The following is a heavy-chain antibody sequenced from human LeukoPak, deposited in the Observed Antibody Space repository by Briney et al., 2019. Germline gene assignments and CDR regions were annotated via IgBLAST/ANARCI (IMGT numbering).Heavy chain of an antibody. J-gene: IGHJ4*02. CDR3: AREAAAAGFDY. CDR1: GGTFSSYA. CDR2: IIPIFGTA. Sequence: ASVKVSCKASGGTFSSYAISWVRQAPGQGLEWMGGIIPIFGTANYALKFQGRVTITADESTSTAYMELSSLRSEDTAVYYCAREAAAAGFDYWGQGTLVTVSS. V-gene: IGHV1-69*13. D-gene: IGHD6-13*01.